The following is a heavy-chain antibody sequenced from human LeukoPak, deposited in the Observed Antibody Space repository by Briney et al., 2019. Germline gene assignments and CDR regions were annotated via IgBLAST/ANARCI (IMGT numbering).Heavy chain of an antibody. CDR2: IYGDGCNS. CDR3: ARTSPTSHSDF. D-gene: IGHD3-16*01. Sequence: GGSLTLSCVASGFTFTTYWMHWVRQAQGKGLVWVSRIYGDGCNSNYADSVKGRFTISRDNARNTLYLQMNGLRAEDTALYYCARTSPTSHSDFWGQGTLVTVSS. V-gene: IGHV3-74*01. CDR1: GFTFTTYW. J-gene: IGHJ4*01.